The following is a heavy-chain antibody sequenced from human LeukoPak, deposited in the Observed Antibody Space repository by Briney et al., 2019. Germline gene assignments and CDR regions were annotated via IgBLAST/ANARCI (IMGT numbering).Heavy chain of an antibody. J-gene: IGHJ3*02. CDR2: IYSGGST. Sequence: GGSLRLSXAASGFTVSSNYMSWVRQAPGKGMEWVSVIYSGGSTYYADSVKGRFTISRDNSKNTLYLQMNSLRAEDTAVYYCARDLPAEAFDIWGQGTMVTVSS. CDR3: ARDLPAEAFDI. V-gene: IGHV3-53*01. CDR1: GFTVSSNY.